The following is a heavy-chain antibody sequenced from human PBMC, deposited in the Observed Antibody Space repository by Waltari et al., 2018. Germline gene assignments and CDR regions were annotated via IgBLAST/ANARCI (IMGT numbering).Heavy chain of an antibody. V-gene: IGHV1-2*06. J-gene: IGHJ6*02. CDR3: ARVQLGYYYYGMDV. CDR2: INPNSGGT. Sequence: QVQLVQSGAEVKKPGASVKVSCKASGYTFTGSYMHWVRQAPGQGLEWMGRINPNSGGTNYAQKFQGRVTMTRDTSISTAYMELSRLRSDDTAVYYCARVQLGYYYYGMDVWGQGTTVTVSS. CDR1: GYTFTGSY. D-gene: IGHD5-18*01.